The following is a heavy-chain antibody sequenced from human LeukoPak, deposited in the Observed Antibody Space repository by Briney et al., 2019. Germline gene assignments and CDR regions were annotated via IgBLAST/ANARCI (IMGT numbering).Heavy chain of an antibody. V-gene: IGHV3-66*01. CDR1: GFTVSSNY. Sequence: GGSLRLSCAASGFTVSSNYMSWVRQAPGKGLEWVSVIYSGGSTYYADSVKGRFTISRDNSKNTLYLQMNSLRAEDTAVYYCARDPYSGGYGDYYYYYMDVWGKGTTVTISS. CDR2: IYSGGST. J-gene: IGHJ6*03. CDR3: ARDPYSGGYGDYYYYYMDV. D-gene: IGHD1-26*01.